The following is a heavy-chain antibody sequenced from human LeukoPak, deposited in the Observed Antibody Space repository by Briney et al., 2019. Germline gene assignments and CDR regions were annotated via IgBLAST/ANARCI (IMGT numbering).Heavy chain of an antibody. CDR1: GGSISSSSYY. Sequence: SETLSLTCTVSGGSISSSSYYWGWIRQPPGKGLEWTGSIYYSGSTYYNPSLKSRVTISVDTSKNQFSLKLSSVTAADTAVYYCAKIMVRGAIRYFDYWGQGTLVTVSS. J-gene: IGHJ4*02. D-gene: IGHD3-10*01. CDR2: IYYSGST. CDR3: AKIMVRGAIRYFDY. V-gene: IGHV4-39*01.